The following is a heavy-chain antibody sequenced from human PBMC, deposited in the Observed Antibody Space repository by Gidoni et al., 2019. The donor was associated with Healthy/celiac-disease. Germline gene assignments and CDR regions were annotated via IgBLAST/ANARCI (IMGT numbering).Heavy chain of an antibody. CDR3: AKDEGYYDSSGYYDYYYGMDV. D-gene: IGHD3-22*01. V-gene: IGHV3-30*18. CDR1: GFTFSSYG. J-gene: IGHJ6*02. CDR2: ISYDGSNK. Sequence: QVQLVESGGGAVQPGRSLRLSCAASGFTFSSYGMHWVRQAQGKGLEGVAVISYDGSNKDYADSVKSRFTISRDNSKNTLYLQMNSLRAEDTAVYYCAKDEGYYDSSGYYDYYYGMDVWGQGTTVTVSS.